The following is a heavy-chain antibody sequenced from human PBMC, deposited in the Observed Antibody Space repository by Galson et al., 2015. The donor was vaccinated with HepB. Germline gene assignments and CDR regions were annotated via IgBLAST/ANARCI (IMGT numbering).Heavy chain of an antibody. Sequence: QSGAEVTKPGESLKISCKGSGYSFTSYWIGWVRQMPGKGLEWMGIIYPGDSDTRYSPSFQGQVTISADKSISTAYPQWSSLKASDTAMYYCARQLGSSGWYKPFDYWGQGTLVTVSS. CDR2: IYPGDSDT. CDR3: ARQLGSSGWYKPFDY. J-gene: IGHJ4*02. V-gene: IGHV5-51*01. CDR1: GYSFTSYW. D-gene: IGHD6-19*01.